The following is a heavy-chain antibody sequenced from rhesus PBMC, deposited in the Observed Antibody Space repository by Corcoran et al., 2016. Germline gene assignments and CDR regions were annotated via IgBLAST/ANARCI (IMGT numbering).Heavy chain of an antibody. J-gene: IGHJ4*01. CDR1: GYYISSGYG. CDR3: ARDTSY. V-gene: IGHV4-127*01. D-gene: IGHD2-15*01. CDR2: IGGGSGST. Sequence: QVQLQESGPGLGKPSETLSLTCAGSGYYISSGYGWSWIRQPPGKGLEWIGFIGGGSGSTNYNPSLKSRVTISKDTSKNQFSLKLSSVTAADTAVYYCARDTSYWGQGVLVTVSS.